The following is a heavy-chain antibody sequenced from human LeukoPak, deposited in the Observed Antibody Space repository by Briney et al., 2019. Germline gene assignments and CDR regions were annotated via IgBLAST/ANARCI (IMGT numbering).Heavy chain of an antibody. V-gene: IGHV1-69*13. Sequence: ASVKVSCKASGGTFSSYAISWVRQAPGRGLEWMGGIIPIFGTANYAQKFQGRVTITADESTSTAYMEPSSLRSEDTAVYYCAAGQGGVYSGYDTNFDYWGQGTLVTVSS. D-gene: IGHD5-12*01. CDR2: IIPIFGTA. CDR3: AAGQGGVYSGYDTNFDY. J-gene: IGHJ4*02. CDR1: GGTFSSYA.